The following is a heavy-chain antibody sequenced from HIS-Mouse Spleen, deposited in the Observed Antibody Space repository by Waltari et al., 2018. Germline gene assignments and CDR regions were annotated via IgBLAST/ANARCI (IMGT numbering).Heavy chain of an antibody. CDR1: GCSISSGGYY. D-gene: IGHD2-2*01. CDR3: ATVGGYCSSTSCYDAFDI. J-gene: IGHJ3*02. V-gene: IGHV4-31*03. CDR2: IYYSGST. Sequence: QVQLQESGPGLVKPSQTLSLTCTVSGCSISSGGYYWSWLRPHPGKGLEWIGYIYYSGSTYYNPSLKSRVTISVDTSKNQFSLKLSSVTAADTAVYYCATVGGYCSSTSCYDAFDIWGQGTMVTVSS.